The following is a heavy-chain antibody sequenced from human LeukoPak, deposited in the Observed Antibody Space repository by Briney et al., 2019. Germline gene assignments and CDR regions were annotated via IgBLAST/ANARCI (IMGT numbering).Heavy chain of an antibody. CDR1: GGTFSSYA. CDR2: IIPIFGTA. CDR3: ARAYYDILTGYYSPFDY. D-gene: IGHD3-9*01. Sequence: ASVKVSCKASGGTFSSYAISWVRQAPGQGLEWMGGIIPIFGTANYAQKFQGRVTITTDESTSTAYMELSSLRSEDTAVYYCARAYYDILTGYYSPFDYWGQGTLVTVSS. V-gene: IGHV1-69*05. J-gene: IGHJ4*02.